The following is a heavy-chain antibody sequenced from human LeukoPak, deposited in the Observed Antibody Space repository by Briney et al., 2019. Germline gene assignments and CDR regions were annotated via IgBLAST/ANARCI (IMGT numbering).Heavy chain of an antibody. Sequence: SETLSLTCTVSGGSISSGSYYWSWIRQPAGKGLEWIGEINHSGSTNYSPSLKSRLTISLDTSKNQFSLKLSSVTAADTALYYCAYRGTLVRGLITADSYYSYMDVWGKGTTVTVSS. V-gene: IGHV4-61*10. CDR1: GGSISSGSYY. J-gene: IGHJ6*03. CDR2: INHSGST. D-gene: IGHD3-10*01. CDR3: AYRGTLVRGLITADSYYSYMDV.